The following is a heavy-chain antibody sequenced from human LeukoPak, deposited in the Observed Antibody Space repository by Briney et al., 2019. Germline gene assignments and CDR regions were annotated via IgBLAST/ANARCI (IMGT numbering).Heavy chain of an antibody. CDR3: ARASWYRVRNWFDP. V-gene: IGHV4-34*01. D-gene: IGHD6-13*01. CDR2: INHSGST. Sequence: PSETLSLTCAVYGGSFSGYYWSWIRQPPGKGLEWIGEINHSGSTNYNPSLKSRVTISVGTSKNQFSLKLSSVTAADTAVYYCARASWYRVRNWFDPWGQGTLVTVSS. CDR1: GGSFSGYY. J-gene: IGHJ5*02.